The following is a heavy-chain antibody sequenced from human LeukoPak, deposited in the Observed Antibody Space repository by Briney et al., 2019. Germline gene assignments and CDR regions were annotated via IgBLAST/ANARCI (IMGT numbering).Heavy chain of an antibody. V-gene: IGHV4-4*07. D-gene: IGHD4-11*01. J-gene: IGHJ4*02. CDR3: ARAEINDYSRY. Sequence: SETLSLTCTVSGGSINPSCYSWIRQPAGKGLEWIGRIYTSGNSDYNPSLKSRVTLSIDTSKNQFSLKLTSVTAADTAVYYCARAEINDYSRYWGQGIPVIVSS. CDR1: GGSINPSC. CDR2: IYTSGNS.